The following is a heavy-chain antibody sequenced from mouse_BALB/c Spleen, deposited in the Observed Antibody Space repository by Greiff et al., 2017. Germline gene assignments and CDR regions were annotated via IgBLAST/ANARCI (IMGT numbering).Heavy chain of an antibody. J-gene: IGHJ1*01. Sequence: QVQLKESGPGLVAPSQSLSITCTVSGFSLTSYGVHWVRQPPGKGLEWLGVIWAGGSTNYNSALMSRLSISKDNSKSQVFLKMNSLQTDDTAMYYCARDKPDMITGGYFDVWGAGTTVTVSS. CDR1: GFSLTSYG. CDR2: IWAGGST. CDR3: ARDKPDMITGGYFDV. V-gene: IGHV2-9*02. D-gene: IGHD2-4*01.